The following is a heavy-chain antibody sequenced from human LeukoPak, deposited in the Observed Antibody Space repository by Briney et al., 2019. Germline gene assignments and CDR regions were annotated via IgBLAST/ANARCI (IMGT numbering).Heavy chain of an antibody. CDR2: ISAYNGNT. CDR3: ARDSNLGFPSWFDP. J-gene: IGHJ5*02. CDR1: GYTFTSYG. V-gene: IGHV1-18*01. Sequence: ASVKVFCKASGYTFTSYGISWVRQAPGQGLEWMGWISAYNGNTNYAQKLQGRVTMTTDTSTSTAYMELRSLRSDDTAVYYCARDSNLGFPSWFDPWGQGTLVTVSS. D-gene: IGHD7-27*01.